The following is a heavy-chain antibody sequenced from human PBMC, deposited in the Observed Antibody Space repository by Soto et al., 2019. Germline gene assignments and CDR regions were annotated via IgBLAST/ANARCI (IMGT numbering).Heavy chain of an antibody. CDR2: IYYSGST. Sequence: QVQLQESGPGLVKPSQTLSLTCTVSGGSISSGGYYWSWIRQHPGKGLEWIGYIYYSGSTYYNPSLKSLVTISVDTSKNQFSLKLSSVTAADTAVYYCAIYDSSGSRGFQHGGQGTLVTVSS. CDR1: GGSISSGGYY. J-gene: IGHJ1*01. D-gene: IGHD3-22*01. CDR3: AIYDSSGSRGFQH. V-gene: IGHV4-31*01.